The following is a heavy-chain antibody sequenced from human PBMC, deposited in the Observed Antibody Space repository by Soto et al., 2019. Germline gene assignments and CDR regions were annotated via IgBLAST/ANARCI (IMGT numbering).Heavy chain of an antibody. CDR1: GGSFSSYP. D-gene: IGHD2-21*01. J-gene: IGHJ6*02. V-gene: IGHV1-69*01. Sequence: QVQLVQSGAEVKKPGSSVKVSCEASGGSFSSYPINWVRQAPGQGLEWMGGIIPFFGTSNYAQKFQGRVTITADDSTSTAYKELRCLRLEDTAVYYCARAGHITNYGMAVWGQGTTVTVSS. CDR2: IIPFFGTS. CDR3: ARAGHITNYGMAV.